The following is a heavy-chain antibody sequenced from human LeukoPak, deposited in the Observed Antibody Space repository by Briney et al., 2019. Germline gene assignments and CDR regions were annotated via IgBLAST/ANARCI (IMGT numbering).Heavy chain of an antibody. D-gene: IGHD3-10*01. CDR1: GFTFSSYA. CDR3: AKDSLLWFGDDAFDI. CDR2: NSGSAGGT. J-gene: IGHJ3*02. V-gene: IGHV3-23*01. Sequence: PGGSLRLSCAASGFTFSSYAMSWVRQAPGKGLEWVSTNSGSAGGTYYADSVKGRFTIPRDNSKNTLYLQMNSLRAEDTAEYYCAKDSLLWFGDDAFDIWGQGTLVTVSS.